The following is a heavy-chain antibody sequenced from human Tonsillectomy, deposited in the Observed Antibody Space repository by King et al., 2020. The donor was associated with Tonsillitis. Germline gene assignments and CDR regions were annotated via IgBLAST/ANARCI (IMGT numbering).Heavy chain of an antibody. J-gene: IGHJ5*02. Sequence: VQLVESGAEVKKPGASVKVSCKASGCTFSSYSISWVRQAPGQGLEWVGGIISIFGTANYAQKFQGRVTITADESTSTAYMELSSLRSEDTAVYYCACHTLRQLVLDHWFDPWRQGPLVTVPS. D-gene: IGHD6-13*01. V-gene: IGHV1-69*01. CDR2: IISIFGTA. CDR1: GCTFSSYS. CDR3: ACHTLRQLVLDHWFDP.